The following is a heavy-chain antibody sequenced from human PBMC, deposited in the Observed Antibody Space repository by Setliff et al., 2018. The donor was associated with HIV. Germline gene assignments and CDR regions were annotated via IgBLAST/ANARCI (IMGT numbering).Heavy chain of an antibody. CDR2: IYYSGST. CDR1: GDSVSSRSYY. V-gene: IGHV4-61*01. CDR3: ASAGSGTRAPPRY. Sequence: SETLSLTCTVSGDSVSSRSYYWSWIRRPPGKGLEWIGYIYYSGSTNYNPSLKSRVTISLDTSKNQFSLKLTSVTAADTAVYYCASAGSGTRAPPRYWGQGTLVTVSS. J-gene: IGHJ4*02. D-gene: IGHD1-1*01.